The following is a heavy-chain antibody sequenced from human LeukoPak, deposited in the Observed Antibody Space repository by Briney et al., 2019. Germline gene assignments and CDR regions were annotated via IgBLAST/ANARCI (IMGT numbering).Heavy chain of an antibody. J-gene: IGHJ6*03. CDR3: ARTTEGGYSYGYFYYYYMDV. CDR2: IYYSGST. Sequence: TSETLSLTCTVSGGSISSSSYYWGWIRQPPGKGLEWIGSIYYSGSTYYNPSLKSRVTISVDTSKNQFSLKLSSVTAADTAVYYCARTTEGGYSYGYFYYYYMDVWGKGTTVTISS. D-gene: IGHD5-18*01. V-gene: IGHV4-39*07. CDR1: GGSISSSSYY.